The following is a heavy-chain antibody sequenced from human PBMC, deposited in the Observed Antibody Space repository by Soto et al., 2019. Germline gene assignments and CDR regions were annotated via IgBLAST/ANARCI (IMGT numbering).Heavy chain of an antibody. J-gene: IGHJ3*02. D-gene: IGHD6-19*01. CDR1: GGSISSYY. CDR2: IYYSGST. Sequence: QVQLQESGPGLVKPSETLYLTCAVCGGSISSYYWSWIRQPPGKGLEWIGYIYYSGSTNYNPSLKSRVTISVDTSKNQFSLKLSSVTAADTAVYYCARIAVAGGINAFDIWGQVTMVTVSS. CDR3: ARIAVAGGINAFDI. V-gene: IGHV4-59*01.